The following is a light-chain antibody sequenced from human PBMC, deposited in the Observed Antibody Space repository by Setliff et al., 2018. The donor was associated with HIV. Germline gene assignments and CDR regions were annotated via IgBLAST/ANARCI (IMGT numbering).Light chain of an antibody. V-gene: IGLV3-21*01. Sequence: LTQPPSVSVAPGKAARITCGGNNIGSKSVHWYQQKPGQAPVLVIYYDGDRPSGVPDRFSGPKSGNTASLIVSGLQAEDEADYYCATSDDSLSAVVFGGGTK. CDR3: ATSDDSLSAVV. CDR2: YDG. J-gene: IGLJ2*01. CDR1: NIGSKS.